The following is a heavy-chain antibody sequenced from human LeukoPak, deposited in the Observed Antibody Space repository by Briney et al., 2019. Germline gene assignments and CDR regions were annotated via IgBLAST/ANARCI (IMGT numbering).Heavy chain of an antibody. Sequence: GASVKVSCKASGGTFSSYAISWVRQAPGQGLEWMGRIIPILGIANYAQKFQGRVTITADKSTSTAYMELSSLRSEDTAVYYCATGLTRPDTDCSSTSCYGWNYWGQGTLVTVSS. J-gene: IGHJ4*02. CDR2: IIPILGIA. CDR1: GGTFSSYA. D-gene: IGHD2-2*01. V-gene: IGHV1-69*04. CDR3: ATGLTRPDTDCSSTSCYGWNY.